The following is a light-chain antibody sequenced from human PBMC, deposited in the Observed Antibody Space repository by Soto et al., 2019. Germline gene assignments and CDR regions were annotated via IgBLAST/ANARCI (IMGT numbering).Light chain of an antibody. CDR3: QSYYSSLSVFYV. J-gene: IGLJ1*01. Sequence: QSVLTQPPSVSGAPGQRVTISCTGSSSNIGAGYDVHWYQQLPGTAPKLLIYGNSNRPSGVPDRFSGSKSATSASLAITGLQAEDEADYYCQSYYSSLSVFYVFGTGTKLTVL. V-gene: IGLV1-40*01. CDR1: SSNIGAGYD. CDR2: GNS.